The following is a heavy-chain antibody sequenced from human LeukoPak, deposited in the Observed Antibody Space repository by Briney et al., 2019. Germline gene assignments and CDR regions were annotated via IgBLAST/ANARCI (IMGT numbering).Heavy chain of an antibody. Sequence: PSGTLSLTCAVSGGSLSSSNWWSGARPPPGKGLEWIGEIYHSGSTNYNPSLKSRVTISVDKSKNQFSLKLSSVTAADTAVYYCARDRGYSAFDIWGQGTMVTVSS. CDR2: IYHSGST. J-gene: IGHJ3*02. CDR3: ARDRGYSAFDI. D-gene: IGHD6-13*01. CDR1: GGSLSSSNW. V-gene: IGHV4-4*02.